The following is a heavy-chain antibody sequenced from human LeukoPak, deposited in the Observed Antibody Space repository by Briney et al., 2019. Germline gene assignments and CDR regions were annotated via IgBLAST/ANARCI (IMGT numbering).Heavy chain of an antibody. CDR3: ARVGYYGSSGYYEY. CDR2: INPNSGGT. D-gene: IGHD3-22*01. V-gene: IGHV1-2*06. Sequence: ASVKVSCKASGYTFTSYAMNWVRQAPGQGLEWMGRINPNSGGTNYAQKFQGRVTMTRDTSISTVYIELSRLGSDDTAVYYCARVGYYGSSGYYEYWGQGTLVTVSS. J-gene: IGHJ4*02. CDR1: GYTFTSYA.